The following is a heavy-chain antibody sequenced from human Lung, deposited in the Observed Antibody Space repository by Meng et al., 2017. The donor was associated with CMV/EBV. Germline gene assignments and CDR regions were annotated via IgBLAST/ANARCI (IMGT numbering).Heavy chain of an antibody. D-gene: IGHD3-16*01. Sequence: GEXXKISCKATGYSFTKNWIGWVRQMPGKGLEWMGVIYPGDFDTRYSPSFRGQVTISADRSITTGYLQWSSLKASDTAMYYCARLGGEGDLDAFDFWVQGKXV. CDR1: GYSFTKNW. CDR2: IYPGDFDT. V-gene: IGHV5-51*01. CDR3: ARLGGEGDLDAFDF. J-gene: IGHJ3*01.